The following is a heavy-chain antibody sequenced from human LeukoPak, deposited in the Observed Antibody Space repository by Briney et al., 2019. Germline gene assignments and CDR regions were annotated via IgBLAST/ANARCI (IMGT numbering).Heavy chain of an antibody. Sequence: GRSLRLSCAASGFTFSSYGMHWVRQAPGKGLEWVAVISYDGSNKYYADSVKGRFTISRDNSKNTLYLQMNSLRAEDTAVYYCAKEAELHPFWFDPWAREPWSPSPQ. CDR3: AKEAELHPFWFDP. D-gene: IGHD1-26*01. CDR1: GFTFSSYG. V-gene: IGHV3-30*18. CDR2: ISYDGSNK. J-gene: IGHJ5*02.